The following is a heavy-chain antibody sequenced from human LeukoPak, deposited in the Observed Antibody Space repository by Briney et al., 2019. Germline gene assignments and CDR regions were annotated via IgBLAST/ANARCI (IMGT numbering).Heavy chain of an antibody. J-gene: IGHJ4*02. CDR3: AREGGPYRPLDY. CDR1: GGSISSTNW. Sequence: SETLSLTCGVSGGSISSTNWWTWVRQPPGEGLEWIGEVHLGGRTNYSPSLESRFTMSVDMSENHISLKLTSVTAADTAVYYCAREGGPYRPLDYSGQGTLVTVSS. V-gene: IGHV4-4*02. CDR2: VHLGGRT.